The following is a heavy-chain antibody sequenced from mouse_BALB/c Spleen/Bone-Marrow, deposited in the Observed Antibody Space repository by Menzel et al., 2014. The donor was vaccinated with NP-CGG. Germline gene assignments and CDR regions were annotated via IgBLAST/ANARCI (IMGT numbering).Heavy chain of an antibody. CDR3: ERWGGNYRLYALDY. Sequence: EVQLQESGGGLVQPGGSRKLSCAASGFTFSSFGMHWVRQAPEKGLEWVAYISSGSSNIYYADTVKGRFTISRDNPKNTLFLQMTSLRSEDTAMYYCERWGGNYRLYALDYWGQGTSGTVSS. J-gene: IGHJ4*01. CDR1: GFTFSSFG. V-gene: IGHV5-17*02. CDR2: ISSGSSNI. D-gene: IGHD2-1*01.